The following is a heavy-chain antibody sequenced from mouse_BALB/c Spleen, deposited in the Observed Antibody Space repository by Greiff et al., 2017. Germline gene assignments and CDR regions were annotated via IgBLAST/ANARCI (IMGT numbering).Heavy chain of an antibody. CDR3: ARSGGYDGGGFDY. Sequence: QVQLKQSGPELVKPGASVRISCKASGYTFTSYYIHWVKQRPGQGLEWIGWIYPGNVNTKYNEKFKGKATLTADKSSSTAYMQLSSLTSEDSAVYFCARSGGYDGGGFDYWGQGTTLTVSS. D-gene: IGHD2-14*01. CDR2: IYPGNVNT. CDR1: GYTFTSYY. J-gene: IGHJ2*01. V-gene: IGHV1S56*01.